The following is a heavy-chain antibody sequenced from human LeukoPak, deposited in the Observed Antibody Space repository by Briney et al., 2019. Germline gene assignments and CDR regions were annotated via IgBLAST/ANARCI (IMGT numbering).Heavy chain of an antibody. Sequence: SETLSLTCTVSGGSFSSYYWTWIRQPAGKGLEWLGRINTYGSTNYNPSLKSRVTISVDTSKNQFSLKLSSVTAADTAVYYCASYCSSTSCHEYFQHWGQGTLVTVSS. CDR2: INTYGST. D-gene: IGHD2-2*01. J-gene: IGHJ1*01. V-gene: IGHV4-4*07. CDR1: GGSFSSYY. CDR3: ASYCSSTSCHEYFQH.